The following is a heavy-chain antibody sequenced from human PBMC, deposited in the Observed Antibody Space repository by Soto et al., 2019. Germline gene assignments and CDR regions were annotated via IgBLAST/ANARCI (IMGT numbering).Heavy chain of an antibody. J-gene: IGHJ5*02. D-gene: IGHD1-1*01. CDR3: ARGTTFDP. Sequence: QVQLVQSGAEVKKPGASVKVSCKASGYTFTTYYIHWVRQAPGQGLEWMGIISPSGGSTTYAQKFQGRVTMTRDTSTSTVYMELTSLKSEDTAVYYCARGTTFDPWGQGTLVTVSS. CDR2: ISPSGGST. V-gene: IGHV1-46*01. CDR1: GYTFTTYY.